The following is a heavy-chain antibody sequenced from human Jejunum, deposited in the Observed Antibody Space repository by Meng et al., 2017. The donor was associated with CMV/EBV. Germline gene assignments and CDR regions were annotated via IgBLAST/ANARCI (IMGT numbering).Heavy chain of an antibody. V-gene: IGHV3-7*01. J-gene: IGHJ4*02. CDR1: GFTFSTYW. Sequence: SSAASGFTFSTYWMTWVRQAPGKGLEWVANIKQDGSEKYYVDSVKGRFTISRDNAKNSLFLQMNSLRAEDTAMYYCARNARGSGYWGQGTLVTVSS. D-gene: IGHD3-10*01. CDR2: IKQDGSEK. CDR3: ARNARGSGY.